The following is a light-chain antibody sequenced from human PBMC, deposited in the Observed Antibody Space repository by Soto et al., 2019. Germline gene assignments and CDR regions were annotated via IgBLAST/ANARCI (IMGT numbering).Light chain of an antibody. Sequence: ETVLTQSPGTLSLSPGERVTLSCRASQSVSGSNLAWYQQKLGQAPRLLIYGASSRATGIPDRFSGSGSGTDFTLTISRLEPEDFAVYYCQQHGNSPWTFGQGTKVEIK. V-gene: IGKV3-20*01. CDR3: QQHGNSPWT. CDR1: QSVSGSN. J-gene: IGKJ1*01. CDR2: GAS.